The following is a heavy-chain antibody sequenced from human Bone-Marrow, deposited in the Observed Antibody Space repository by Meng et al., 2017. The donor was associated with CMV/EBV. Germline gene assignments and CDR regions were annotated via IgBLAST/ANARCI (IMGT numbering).Heavy chain of an antibody. V-gene: IGHV3-7*01. D-gene: IGHD5-18*01. CDR2: IKQDGSEK. J-gene: IGHJ4*02. Sequence: GGSLRLSCAASGFTFSSYWMSWVRQAPGKGLEWVANIKQDGSEKYYVDSVKGRFTISRDNAKNSLYLQMNSLRAEDTAVYYCARRGYSYGYHIFDYWVQGTLVTVSS. CDR3: ARRGYSYGYHIFDY. CDR1: GFTFSSYW.